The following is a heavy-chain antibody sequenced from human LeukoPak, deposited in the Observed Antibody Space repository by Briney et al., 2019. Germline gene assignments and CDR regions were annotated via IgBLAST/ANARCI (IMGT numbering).Heavy chain of an antibody. J-gene: IGHJ5*02. Sequence: SETLSLTCTVSGGSISSYYLSWIRHPPGKGLEWIGYIYYSGSTNYNHSLKSRVTISVDTYKNQFSLKLSSVTAGETAVYYCARGSSWIWFDPWGQGTLVTVSS. CDR1: GGSISSYY. D-gene: IGHD6-13*01. CDR3: ARGSSWIWFDP. V-gene: IGHV4-59*01. CDR2: IYYSGST.